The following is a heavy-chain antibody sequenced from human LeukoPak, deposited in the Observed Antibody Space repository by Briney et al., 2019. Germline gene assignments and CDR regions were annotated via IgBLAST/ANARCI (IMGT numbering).Heavy chain of an antibody. CDR3: VKSAGFDWLSPLDAFDI. J-gene: IGHJ3*02. CDR2: ISSSGGST. Sequence: GGSLRLSCSASGFTFSRYAMHWVRQAPGKGLEYVSAISSSGGSTYYADSVKGRFTISRDNSKDTLYLQMSSLRAEDTTVYYCVKSAGFDWLSPLDAFDIWGQGNMVTVSS. V-gene: IGHV3-64D*06. CDR1: GFTFSRYA. D-gene: IGHD3-9*01.